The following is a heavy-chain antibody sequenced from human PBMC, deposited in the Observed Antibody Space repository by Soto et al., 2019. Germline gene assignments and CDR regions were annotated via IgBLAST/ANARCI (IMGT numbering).Heavy chain of an antibody. J-gene: IGHJ5*02. CDR2: TYYRSRWYN. CDR1: GDSVSSNSAA. Sequence: PSQTLSLTCAISGDSVSSNSAAWNWIRQSPSRGLEWLGRTYYRSRWYNDYAVSVKSRITISPDTSTNQFSLQLNSVTPEDTAVYYCVRDLSFMFDPWGQGTLVTVSS. CDR3: VRDLSFMFDP. V-gene: IGHV6-1*01.